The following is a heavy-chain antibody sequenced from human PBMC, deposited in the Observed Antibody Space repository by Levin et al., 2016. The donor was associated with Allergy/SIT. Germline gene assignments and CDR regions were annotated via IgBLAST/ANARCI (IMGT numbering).Heavy chain of an antibody. J-gene: IGHJ4*02. D-gene: IGHD6-19*01. CDR3: ARVIVVTGWKPFDY. CDR2: IRNKVNDYTT. Sequence: WIRQPPGKGLEWVGRIRNKVNDYTTNYAASVKGRFAISRDDSKNSLYLQMNSLKTEDTAVYYCARVIVVTGWKPFDYWGQGILVTVSS. V-gene: IGHV3-72*01.